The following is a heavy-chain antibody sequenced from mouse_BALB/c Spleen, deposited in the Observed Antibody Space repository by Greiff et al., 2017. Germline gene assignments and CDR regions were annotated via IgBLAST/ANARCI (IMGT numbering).Heavy chain of an antibody. D-gene: IGHD3-2*01. Sequence: VQLKQSGTVLARPGASVKMSCKASGYTFTSYWMHWVKQRPGQGLEWIGSIYPGNSDTSYNQKFKGKAKLTAVTSTSTAYMELSSLTNEDSAVYYCTDSSGYGWFAYWGQGTLVTVSA. J-gene: IGHJ3*01. CDR1: GYTFTSYW. CDR2: IYPGNSDT. CDR3: TDSSGYGWFAY. V-gene: IGHV1-5*01.